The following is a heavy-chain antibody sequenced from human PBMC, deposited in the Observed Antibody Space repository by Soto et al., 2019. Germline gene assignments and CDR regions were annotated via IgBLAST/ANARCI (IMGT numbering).Heavy chain of an antibody. CDR1: GGSFSGYY. J-gene: IGHJ4*02. CDR2: INHSGST. V-gene: IGHV4-34*01. Sequence: QVQLQQWGAGLLKPSETLSLTCAVYGGSFSGYYWSWIRQPPGKGLEWIGEINHSGSTNDNPSLKSRVTISVDTSKDQFSLKLGSVTAADTAVYYCARGRRRYDYVWGSYRSAYYFDYWGQGTLVTVSS. D-gene: IGHD3-16*02. CDR3: ARGRRRYDYVWGSYRSAYYFDY.